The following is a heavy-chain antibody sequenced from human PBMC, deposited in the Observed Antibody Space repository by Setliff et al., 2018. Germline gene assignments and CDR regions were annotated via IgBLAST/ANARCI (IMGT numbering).Heavy chain of an antibody. V-gene: IGHV3-11*04. CDR1: GFTFSDYY. CDR2: ISRGGNTI. D-gene: IGHD3-10*01. J-gene: IGHJ6*03. CDR3: AREGVGFRFYYAYMDV. Sequence: PGGSLRLSCAASGFTFSDYYMNWIRQAPGKGLEWVSYISRGGNTIYYADSVKGRFTISRDNAKNSLYLQMNSPRAEDTAVYYCAREGVGFRFYYAYMDVWGKGTTVTVSS.